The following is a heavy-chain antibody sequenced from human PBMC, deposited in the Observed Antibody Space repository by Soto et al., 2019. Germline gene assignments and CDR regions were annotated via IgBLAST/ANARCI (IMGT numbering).Heavy chain of an antibody. D-gene: IGHD3-22*01. CDR1: GFMFDNYA. Sequence: EVRLLESGGGSVPPGASARLSCITSGFMFDNYAMSWVRQSPARGLEWVAAISGSGRATYYTQSVRGRFTISRDKSKKTVFLQMNNLRTEDTAIYYCAKGRYFDSSGGCANYWGLGTLVTVSS. V-gene: IGHV3-23*01. CDR2: ISGSGRAT. J-gene: IGHJ4*02. CDR3: AKGRYFDSSGGCANY.